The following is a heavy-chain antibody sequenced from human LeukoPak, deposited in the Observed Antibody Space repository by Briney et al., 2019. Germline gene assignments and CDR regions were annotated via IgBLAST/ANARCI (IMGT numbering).Heavy chain of an antibody. J-gene: IGHJ4*02. V-gene: IGHV4-30-4*07. D-gene: IGHD1-1*01. CDR2: IYYTGST. CDR3: ARAWYNWKAFDY. CDR1: GGSISSGGYS. Sequence: PSETLSLTCAVSGGSISSGGYSWSWIRQPPGKGLEWIGYIYYTGSTDYNPSLKSRVAISVDTSKNQFSLKLSSVTAADTAVYYCARAWYNWKAFDYWGQGTLVTVSS.